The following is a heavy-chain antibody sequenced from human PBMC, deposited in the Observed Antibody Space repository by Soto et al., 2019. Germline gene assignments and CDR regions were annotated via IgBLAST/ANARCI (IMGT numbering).Heavy chain of an antibody. D-gene: IGHD2-2*01. CDR3: ARGRIVVVPAAVNWFDP. J-gene: IGHJ5*02. V-gene: IGHV4-59*12. CDR2: IYHSGST. CDR1: GGSISSYY. Sequence: PSETLSLTCTVSGGSISSYYWSWIRQPPGKGLEWIGEIYHSGSTNYNPSLKSRVTISVDTSKNQFSLKLSSVTAADTAVYYCARGRIVVVPAAVNWFDPWGQGTLVTVPS.